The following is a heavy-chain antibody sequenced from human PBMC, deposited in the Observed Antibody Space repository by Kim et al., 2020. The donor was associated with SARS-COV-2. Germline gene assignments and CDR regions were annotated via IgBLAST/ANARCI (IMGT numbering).Heavy chain of an antibody. CDR3: ARGRWLVRGDY. D-gene: IGHD6-19*01. CDR1: GGSFSGYY. CDR2: INHSGST. J-gene: IGHJ4*02. V-gene: IGHV4-34*01. Sequence: SETLSLTCAVYGGSFSGYYWSWIRQPPGKGLEWIGEINHSGSTNYNPSLKSRVTISVDTSKNQFSMKLSSVTAADTAVYYCARGRWLVRGDYWGQGTLVTVSS.